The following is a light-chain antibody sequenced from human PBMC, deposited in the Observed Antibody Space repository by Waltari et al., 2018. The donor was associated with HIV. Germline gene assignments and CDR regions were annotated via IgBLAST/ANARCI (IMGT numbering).Light chain of an antibody. CDR3: QQSYSTLFT. V-gene: IGKV1-39*01. J-gene: IGKJ3*01. Sequence: DIQLTQSPSSLSASIGDRVAITCRASQSITEDLNWYQQRPGKAPKLLVYSATRLQGGVPSRFSGSGSQTDFTLTIDSLQPEDVATYFCQQSYSTLFTFGPGTKVELK. CDR1: QSITED. CDR2: SAT.